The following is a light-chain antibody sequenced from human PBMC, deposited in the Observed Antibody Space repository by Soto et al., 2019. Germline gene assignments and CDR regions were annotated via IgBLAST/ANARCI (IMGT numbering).Light chain of an antibody. Sequence: EIVMTQSPATLSLSPGESATLSCSASQSVRSNLAWYQQKPGQAPMLDIYAASTRATGIPDRFSGSVSGTEFTLTISSLQSEDFAVYYCQQYNEWPPFTFGQGTRLEIK. J-gene: IGKJ5*01. V-gene: IGKV3-15*01. CDR2: AAS. CDR1: QSVRSN. CDR3: QQYNEWPPFT.